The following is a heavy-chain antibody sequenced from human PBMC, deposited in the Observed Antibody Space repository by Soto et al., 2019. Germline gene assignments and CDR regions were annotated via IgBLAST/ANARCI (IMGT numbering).Heavy chain of an antibody. D-gene: IGHD2-8*02. V-gene: IGHV4-39*07. CDR3: ARDKITGLFDY. J-gene: IGHJ4*02. Sequence: SETLSLTCTVSGDFISSGDYYWSWIRQPPGTGLEWIGEINHSGSTNYNPSLKSRVTISVDTSKNQFSLKLTSVTAADTAVYYCARDKITGLFDYWGQGTLVTVSS. CDR1: GDFISSGDYY. CDR2: INHSGST.